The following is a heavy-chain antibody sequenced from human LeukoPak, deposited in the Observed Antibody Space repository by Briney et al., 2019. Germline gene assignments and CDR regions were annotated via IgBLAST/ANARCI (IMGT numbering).Heavy chain of an antibody. D-gene: IGHD6-13*01. CDR1: GFTFSSYA. CDR2: ISGSGGST. V-gene: IGHV3-23*01. J-gene: IGHJ4*02. CDR3: AKDVAAAGTDYFDY. Sequence: GGSLRLSCAASGFTFSSYAMRWVRQAPGKELEWVSAISGSGGSTYYADSVKGRFTISRDNSENTLYLQMNSLRAEDTAVYYCAKDVAAAGTDYFDYWGQGTLVTVSS.